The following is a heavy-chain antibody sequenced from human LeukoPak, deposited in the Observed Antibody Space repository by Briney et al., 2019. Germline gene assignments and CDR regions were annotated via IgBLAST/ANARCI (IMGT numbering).Heavy chain of an antibody. CDR2: IYHSGST. J-gene: IGHJ4*02. CDR1: GGSISSSNW. V-gene: IGHV4-4*02. D-gene: IGHD6-19*01. CDR3: ARDPAYSSGSGDY. Sequence: SETLSLTCAVSGGSISSSNWWSWVRQPPGKGLEWIGEIYHSGSTNYNPSLKSRVTTSVDKSKNQFSLKLSSVTAADTAVYYCARDPAYSSGSGDYWGRGTLVTVSS.